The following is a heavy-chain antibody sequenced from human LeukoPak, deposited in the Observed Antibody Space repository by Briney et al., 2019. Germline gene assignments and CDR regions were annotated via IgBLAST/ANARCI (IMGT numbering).Heavy chain of an antibody. D-gene: IGHD6-13*01. J-gene: IGHJ5*02. Sequence: SETLSLTCTVSGGSISSYYWSWIRQPPGKGLEWIGYIYYSGSTNYNPSLKSRVTISVDTSKNQFSLKLSSVTAADTAVYYCARDFGSSSWYGKNWFDPWGQGTLVTVSS. CDR3: ARDFGSSSWYGKNWFDP. CDR2: IYYSGST. CDR1: GGSISSYY. V-gene: IGHV4-59*12.